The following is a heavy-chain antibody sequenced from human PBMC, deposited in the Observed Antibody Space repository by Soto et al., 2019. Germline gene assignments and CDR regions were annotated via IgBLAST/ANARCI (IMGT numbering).Heavy chain of an antibody. D-gene: IGHD3-9*01. J-gene: IGHJ6*02. CDR2: ISACNGNT. V-gene: IGHV1-18*01. CDR1: GYTFTSYG. Sequence: ASVKVSCKASGYTFTSYGISWVRQAPGQGLEWMGWISACNGNTNYAQKLQGRVTMTTDTSTSTAYMELRSLRSDDTAVYYCARDEAFPYDILTGYYYYYGMDVWGQGTTVTVSS. CDR3: ARDEAFPYDILTGYYYYYGMDV.